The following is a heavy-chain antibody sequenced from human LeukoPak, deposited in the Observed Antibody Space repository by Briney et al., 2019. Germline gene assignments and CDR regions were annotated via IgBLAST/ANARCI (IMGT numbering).Heavy chain of an antibody. Sequence: GGSLRLSCAASGFTFSSYWMSWVRQAPGKGQEWVANIKQDGSEKYYVDSVKGRFTISRDNAKNSLYLQMNSLRAEDTAVYYCARVSPVLRFLEWYDTGYYFDYWGQGTLVTVSS. CDR1: GFTFSSYW. D-gene: IGHD3-3*01. V-gene: IGHV3-7*01. J-gene: IGHJ4*02. CDR3: ARVSPVLRFLEWYDTGYYFDY. CDR2: IKQDGSEK.